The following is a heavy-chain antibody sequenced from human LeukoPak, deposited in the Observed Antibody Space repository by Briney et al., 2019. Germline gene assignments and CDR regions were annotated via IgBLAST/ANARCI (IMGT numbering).Heavy chain of an antibody. CDR2: ISSSSGTT. CDR3: ARGYFDSS. Sequence: GGSLRLSCAASGFTFNTYTMNWVRQAPGKGLEWVSYISSSSGTTHYADSVKGRFTISRDNAKNSLYLQMHSLGDEDTAVYYCARGYFDSSGGQGTLVTVSS. V-gene: IGHV3-48*02. J-gene: IGHJ4*02. CDR1: GFTFNTYT. D-gene: IGHD3-9*01.